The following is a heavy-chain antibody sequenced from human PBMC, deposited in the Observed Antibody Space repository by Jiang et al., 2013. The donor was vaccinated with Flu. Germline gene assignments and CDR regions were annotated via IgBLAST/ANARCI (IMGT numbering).Heavy chain of an antibody. D-gene: IGHD1-26*01. CDR1: GYTFTSYY. V-gene: IGHV1-46*01. CDR3: ARGGALLSYYYYYMDV. J-gene: IGHJ6*03. Sequence: GAEVKKPGASVKVSCKASGYTFTSYYMHWVRQAPGQGLEWMGIINPSGGSTSYAQKFQGRVTMTRDTSTSTVYMELSSLRSEDTAVYYCARGGALLSYYYYYMDVWGKGTTVTVSS. CDR2: INPSGGST.